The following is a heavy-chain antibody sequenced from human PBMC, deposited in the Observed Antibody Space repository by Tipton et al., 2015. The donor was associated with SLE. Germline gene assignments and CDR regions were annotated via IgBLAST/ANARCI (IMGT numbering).Heavy chain of an antibody. Sequence: LSLTCAASGFTFSRYWMHWVRQAPGKGLVWVARTNEDGSITSYEASVKGRFTISRDNAKNTLYLQMNSLRAEDTALYYCARGIDPSSSRISDYWGQGTLVSVSS. D-gene: IGHD6-19*01. CDR3: ARGIDPSSSRISDY. V-gene: IGHV3-74*01. CDR2: TNEDGSIT. J-gene: IGHJ4*02. CDR1: GFTFSRYW.